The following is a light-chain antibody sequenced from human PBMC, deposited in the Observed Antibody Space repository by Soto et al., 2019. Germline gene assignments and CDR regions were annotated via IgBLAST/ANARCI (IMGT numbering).Light chain of an antibody. V-gene: IGLV1-44*01. Sequence: QSVLTQPPSASGTPGQRVTISCSGSSSNIGSNTVNWYQQLPGTAPKLLIYSNNQRPSGVPDRFSGSTSGTSASLAISGLQSEDAADYYCASLDDSLNGVVFGGWTKLTVL. CDR1: SSNIGSNT. CDR3: ASLDDSLNGVV. J-gene: IGLJ2*01. CDR2: SNN.